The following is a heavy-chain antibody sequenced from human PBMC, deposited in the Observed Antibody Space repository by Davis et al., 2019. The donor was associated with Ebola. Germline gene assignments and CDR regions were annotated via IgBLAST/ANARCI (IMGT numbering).Heavy chain of an antibody. CDR2: IRYDGSNK. V-gene: IGHV3-30*02. Sequence: PGGSLRLSCAASGFTFSSYGMHWVRQAPGKGLEWVAFIRYDGSNKYYADSVKGRFTISRDNSKNTLYLQMNSLRAEDTAVYYCAKSRLPYYYYYGMDVWGKGTTVTVSS. J-gene: IGHJ6*04. CDR1: GFTFSSYG. CDR3: AKSRLPYYYYYGMDV.